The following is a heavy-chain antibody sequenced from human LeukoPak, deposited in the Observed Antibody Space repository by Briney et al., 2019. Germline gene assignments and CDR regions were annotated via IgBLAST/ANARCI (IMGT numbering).Heavy chain of an antibody. Sequence: ASVKVSCKPSGYTFTSYDVNWVRQATGQGLEWMGWVNPNSGHTGYAQKFQGRVTMTTNTSISTAYMELSSLRSEDTAVYYCARGAPGSYCSGGSCPYFDYWGQGTLVSASS. D-gene: IGHD2-15*01. V-gene: IGHV1-8*01. CDR3: ARGAPGSYCSGGSCPYFDY. J-gene: IGHJ4*02. CDR1: GYTFTSYD. CDR2: VNPNSGHT.